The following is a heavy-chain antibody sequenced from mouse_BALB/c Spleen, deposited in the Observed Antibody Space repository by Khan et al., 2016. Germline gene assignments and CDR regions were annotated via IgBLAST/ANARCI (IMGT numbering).Heavy chain of an antibody. D-gene: IGHD2-3*01. CDR1: GYSITSGYY. J-gene: IGHJ4*01. V-gene: IGHV3-6*02. Sequence: EVQLQESGPGLVKPSQSLSLTCSVTGYSITSGYYWNWIRQFPGNKLEWMGYISYDGSNNYNPSLKNRISITRDTSKNQFFLKLNSVTTEDTATXYCARDGWLLRGYYAMDYWGQGTSVTVSS. CDR3: ARDGWLLRGYYAMDY. CDR2: ISYDGSN.